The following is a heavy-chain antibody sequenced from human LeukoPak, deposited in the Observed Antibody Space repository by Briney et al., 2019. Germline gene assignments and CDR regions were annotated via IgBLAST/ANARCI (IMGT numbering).Heavy chain of an antibody. CDR3: ASGSYFYSAFDI. D-gene: IGHD1-26*01. CDR1: GGSISSYY. J-gene: IGHJ3*02. V-gene: IGHV4-4*07. Sequence: PSETLSLTCTVSGGSISSYYWSWIRQPAGKGLEWIGRIYTSGSTNYNPSLKSRVTISVDTSKNQFSLKLSSVTAADTAVYYCASGSYFYSAFDIWGQGTMVTVSS. CDR2: IYTSGST.